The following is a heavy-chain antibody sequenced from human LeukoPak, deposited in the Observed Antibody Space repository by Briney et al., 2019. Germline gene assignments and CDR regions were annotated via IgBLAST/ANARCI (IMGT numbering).Heavy chain of an antibody. CDR2: IKQDGSEK. CDR3: ARERWDYYDSSGYLNWFDP. V-gene: IGHV3-7*01. J-gene: IGHJ5*02. CDR1: GFIFSSYW. D-gene: IGHD3-22*01. Sequence: GGSLRLSCAASGFIFSSYWMSWVRQAPGKGLEWVANIKQDGSEKYYVDSVKGRFTISRDNAKNSLYLQMNSLRAEDTAVYYCARERWDYYDSSGYLNWFDPWGQGTLVTVSS.